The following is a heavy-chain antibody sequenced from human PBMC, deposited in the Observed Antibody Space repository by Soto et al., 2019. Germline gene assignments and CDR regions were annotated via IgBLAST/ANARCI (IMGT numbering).Heavy chain of an antibody. J-gene: IGHJ4*02. CDR2: ISGSGGST. CDR3: AKDEYSSGWYPFDY. V-gene: IGHV3-23*01. D-gene: IGHD6-19*01. Sequence: EVQLLESGGGLVQHGGSLRPSFAASGFTFSSYAMIWVRQAPGKGLEWVSTISGSGGSTYYADSVKGRFTISRDNSKNTLYLQMNSLRAEDTAVYYCAKDEYSSGWYPFDYWGQGTLVTVSS. CDR1: GFTFSSYA.